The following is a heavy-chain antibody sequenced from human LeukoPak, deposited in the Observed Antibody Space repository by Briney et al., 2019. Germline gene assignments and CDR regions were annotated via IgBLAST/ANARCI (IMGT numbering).Heavy chain of an antibody. CDR2: IYYSGSN. Sequence: SATLSLTCTVSGGSISGYYYNWIRQPPGKGLEWIGYIYYSGSNNYYPSLKSRVTISLDTSKNQFSPKLSSVTTADTAVYYCARDTRGLQFSGMDVWGQGTTVTVSS. D-gene: IGHD4-11*01. V-gene: IGHV4-59*01. J-gene: IGHJ6*02. CDR1: GGSISGYY. CDR3: ARDTRGLQFSGMDV.